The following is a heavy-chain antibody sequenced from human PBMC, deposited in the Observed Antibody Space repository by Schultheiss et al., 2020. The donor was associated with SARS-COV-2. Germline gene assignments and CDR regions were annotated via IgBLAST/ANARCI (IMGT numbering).Heavy chain of an antibody. V-gene: IGHV3-48*03. CDR3: ARDHGDYENYYYGMDV. J-gene: IGHJ6*02. CDR2: ISSSGSTI. D-gene: IGHD4-17*01. CDR1: GFTFDDYA. Sequence: GGSLRLSCAASGFTFDDYAMHWVRQAPGKGLEWVSYISSSGSTIYYADSVKGRFTISRDNAKNSLYLQMNSLRAEDTAVYYCARDHGDYENYYYGMDVWGQGTTGTVSS.